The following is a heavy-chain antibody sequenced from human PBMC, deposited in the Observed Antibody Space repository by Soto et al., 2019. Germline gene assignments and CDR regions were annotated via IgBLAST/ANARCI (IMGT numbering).Heavy chain of an antibody. CDR3: ARHLGWFDP. CDR2: IYPGDSDT. V-gene: IGHV5-51*01. J-gene: IGHJ5*02. CDR1: GDSFSRYW. D-gene: IGHD7-27*01. Sequence: GAAVKISGEGCGDSFSRYWGGWVRQMPGKGLEWMGIIYPGDSDTRYSPSFQGQVTISADKSISTAYLQWSSLKASDTAMYYCARHLGWFDPWGQGTLVTVS.